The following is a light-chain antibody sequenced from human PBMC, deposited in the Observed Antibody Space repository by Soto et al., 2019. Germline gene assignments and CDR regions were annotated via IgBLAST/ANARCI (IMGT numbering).Light chain of an antibody. CDR3: QQYKNWPS. J-gene: IGKJ4*01. Sequence: EIVMTQSPATLSVSPWERATLSCRASQSVSSNLAWYQQKPGQAPRLLIYGASTRATGIPARFSGSGSGTEFTLTISSMQSEDFAVYYCQQYKNWPSFGGGTKVEIK. CDR1: QSVSSN. V-gene: IGKV3-15*01. CDR2: GAS.